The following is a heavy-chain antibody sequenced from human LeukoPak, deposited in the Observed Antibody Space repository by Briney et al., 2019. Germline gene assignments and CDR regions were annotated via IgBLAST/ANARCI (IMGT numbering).Heavy chain of an antibody. J-gene: IGHJ4*02. CDR3: ASKLTAVAGYFDY. CDR1: GGSISSHY. D-gene: IGHD6-19*01. V-gene: IGHV4-59*11. CDR2: IHYTGST. Sequence: PSETLSLTCTVSGGSISSHYWSWIRQPPGKGLEWIGYIHYTGSTNNNPSLKSRVTISVDTSKNQFSLKMSSVTAADTAVYYCASKLTAVAGYFDYWGQGTLVTVSS.